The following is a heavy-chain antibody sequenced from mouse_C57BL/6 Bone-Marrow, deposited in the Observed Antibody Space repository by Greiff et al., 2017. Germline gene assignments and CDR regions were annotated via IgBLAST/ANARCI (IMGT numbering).Heavy chain of an antibody. J-gene: IGHJ2*01. CDR1: GYTFTSYG. CDR2: IYPRSGNT. D-gene: IGHD1-1*01. V-gene: IGHV1-81*01. CDR3: AGGWSSSHFDY. Sequence: QVQLQQSGAELARPGASVMLSCKASGYTFTSYGISWVKQRTGQGLEWIGEIYPRSGNTYYNEKFEGEARLTADKSYSTGYMELRSLTSEDSGVYFCAGGWSSSHFDYWGQDTTL.